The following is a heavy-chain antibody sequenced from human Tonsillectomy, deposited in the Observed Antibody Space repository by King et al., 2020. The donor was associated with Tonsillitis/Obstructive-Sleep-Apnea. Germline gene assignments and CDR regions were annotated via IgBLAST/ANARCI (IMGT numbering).Heavy chain of an antibody. J-gene: IGHJ4*02. CDR1: GYTFSSYA. D-gene: IGHD6-6*01. V-gene: IGHV1-3*01. CDR3: ARDKIMGQLTPFDY. CDR2: INAGNGNT. Sequence: QVQLVQSGAEVKKPGASVKVSCKASGYTFSSYAIHWVRQAPGQRLEWMGWINAGNGNTKYLQKFQGRVTITRDTSASTAYMELSSLRSEDTAVYYCARDKIMGQLTPFDYWGRGTLVTVSS.